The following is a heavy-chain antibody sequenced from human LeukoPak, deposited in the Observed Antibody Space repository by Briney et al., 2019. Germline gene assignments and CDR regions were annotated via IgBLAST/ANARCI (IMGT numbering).Heavy chain of an antibody. Sequence: SETLSLTCTVSGGSISSYYWSWIRQPPGKGLEWIGYIYYSGSTNYNPSPKSRVTISVDTSKNQFSLKLSSVTAADTAVYYCARGAFSSSWYRGGLDYWGQGTLVTVSS. V-gene: IGHV4-59*01. J-gene: IGHJ4*02. CDR2: IYYSGST. D-gene: IGHD6-13*01. CDR3: ARGAFSSSWYRGGLDY. CDR1: GGSISSYY.